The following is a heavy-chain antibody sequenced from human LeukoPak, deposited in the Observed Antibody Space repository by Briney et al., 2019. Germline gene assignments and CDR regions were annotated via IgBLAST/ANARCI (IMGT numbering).Heavy chain of an antibody. CDR3: ARAPSTTDILTGYYIYWFDP. CDR1: GYTFTSYY. V-gene: IGHV1-46*01. D-gene: IGHD3-9*01. J-gene: IGHJ5*02. CDR2: INPSGGST. Sequence: ASVKVSCKASGYTFTSYYMHWVRQAPGQGLEWMGIINPSGGSTSYAQKFQGRVTMTGDTSTSTVYMELSSLSSEDTAVYYCARAPSTTDILTGYYIYWFDPWGQGTLVTVSS.